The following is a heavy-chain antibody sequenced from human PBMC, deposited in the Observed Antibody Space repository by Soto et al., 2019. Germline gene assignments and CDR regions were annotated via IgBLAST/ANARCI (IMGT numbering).Heavy chain of an antibody. CDR2: TNPILSTS. CDR3: ATSYGSGIQAFDY. CDR1: GDTFTFYP. D-gene: IGHD6-13*01. Sequence: QVHLVQSGAELKKPGSSVRVSCKYSGDTFTFYPLNWVRQAPGLGLEWMGRTNPILSTSNSALKFQCRLSISAHKSSSTDYMDPRSLRSHHTAVDYSATSYGSGIQAFDYWGQGAL. J-gene: IGHJ4*02. V-gene: IGHV1-69*08.